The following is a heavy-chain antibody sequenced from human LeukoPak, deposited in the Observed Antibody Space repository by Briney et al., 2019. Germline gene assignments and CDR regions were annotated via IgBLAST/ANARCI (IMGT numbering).Heavy chain of an antibody. CDR1: GYTFTGYY. V-gene: IGHV1-2*02. D-gene: IGHD2-2*01. CDR2: INPNSGGT. CDR3: ARVQRGYCSSTSCPSPFDY. Sequence: ASVKVSCKASGYTFTGYYMHWVRRAPGQGLEWMGWINPNSGGTNYAQKFQGRVTMTRDTSISTAYMELSRLRSDDTAVYYCARVQRGYCSSTSCPSPFDYWGQGTLVTVSS. J-gene: IGHJ4*02.